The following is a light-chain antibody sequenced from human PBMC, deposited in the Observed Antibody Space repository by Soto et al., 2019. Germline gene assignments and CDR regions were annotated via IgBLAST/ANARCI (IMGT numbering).Light chain of an antibody. CDR3: QQYYDWWT. J-gene: IGKJ1*01. CDR1: QSVSSSY. V-gene: IGKV3-20*01. Sequence: EVVLTQSPGTLSLSPGERATLSCRASQSVSSSYLAWYQQKPGQAPRLLIYGASSRATGIPARFSGSGSGTEFTLTINSLQSEDFAVYYCQQYYDWWTFGQGTKVDIK. CDR2: GAS.